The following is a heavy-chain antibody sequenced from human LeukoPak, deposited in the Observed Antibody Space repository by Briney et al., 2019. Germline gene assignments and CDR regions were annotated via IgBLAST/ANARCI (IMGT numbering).Heavy chain of an antibody. CDR1: GGSISSYY. D-gene: IGHD3-9*01. V-gene: IGHV4-4*07. J-gene: IGHJ6*02. CDR3: ARGSFRYDSSTGYSGIGMDV. CDR2: IYTSEST. Sequence: SETLSLTCTVSGGSISSYYWSWIRQPAGKGLEWIGRIYTSESTNYNPSLKSRVTMSVDTSKNQFSLKLSSVTAADTAVYYCARGSFRYDSSTGYSGIGMDVWGQGTTVTVSS.